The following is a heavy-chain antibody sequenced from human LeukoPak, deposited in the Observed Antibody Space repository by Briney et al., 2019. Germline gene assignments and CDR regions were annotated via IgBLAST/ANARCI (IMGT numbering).Heavy chain of an antibody. CDR3: ARLTDF. V-gene: IGHV4-39*01. CDR1: GGSLIISNYY. Sequence: SETLSLTCTVSGGSLIISNYYWGWIRQSPGKGLECIRKISYSGNTYYNPSLRSRVHMSVDTSKNQFSLTLSSVTAADTAVYYCARLTDFWGQGILVTVSS. J-gene: IGHJ4*02. CDR2: ISYSGNT.